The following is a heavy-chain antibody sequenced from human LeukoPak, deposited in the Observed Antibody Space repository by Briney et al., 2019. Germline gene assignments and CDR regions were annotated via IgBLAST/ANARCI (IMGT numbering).Heavy chain of an antibody. CDR2: ISYDGSNE. J-gene: IGHJ1*01. Sequence: GGSLRLSCAASGFTFSHYAMHWVRQAPGKGLEWVAVISYDGSNEYYADSVKGRFTISRDNSKNTLYLQMNSLRAEDTAVYYCARDYYDTSGYYYAYFQHWGQGTLVTVSS. D-gene: IGHD3-22*01. V-gene: IGHV3-30*14. CDR1: GFTFSHYA. CDR3: ARDYYDTSGYYYAYFQH.